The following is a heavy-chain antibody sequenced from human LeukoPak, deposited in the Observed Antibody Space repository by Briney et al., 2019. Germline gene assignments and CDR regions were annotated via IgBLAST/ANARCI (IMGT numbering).Heavy chain of an antibody. V-gene: IGHV3-11*06. Sequence: GGSLRLSCASSGFTFSDYYMSWNRKDPGQWLDRDSYISSSGNHTNYAESVEGRFTTSKDNSRNSLFLQMNSLRAEDTAIFFKQKTAYDILTGYYPNYFDYWGQGTLVTVSS. D-gene: IGHD3-9*01. J-gene: IGHJ4*02. CDR3: QKTAYDILTGYYPNYFDY. CDR2: ISSSGNHT. CDR1: GFTFSDYY.